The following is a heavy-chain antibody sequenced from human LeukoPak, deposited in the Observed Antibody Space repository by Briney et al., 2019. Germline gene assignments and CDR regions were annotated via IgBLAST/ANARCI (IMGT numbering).Heavy chain of an antibody. D-gene: IGHD5-18*01. CDR2: IIPIFGTA. V-gene: IGHV1-69*13. J-gene: IGHJ4*02. Sequence: ASVKVSCKASGGTFSSYAISWVRQAPGQGLEWMGGIIPIFGTANYAQKLQGRVTITADESTSTAYMELSSLRSEDTAVYYCATTTPGPDERGYSYGSFDYWGQGTLVTVSS. CDR3: ATTTPGPDERGYSYGSFDY. CDR1: GGTFSSYA.